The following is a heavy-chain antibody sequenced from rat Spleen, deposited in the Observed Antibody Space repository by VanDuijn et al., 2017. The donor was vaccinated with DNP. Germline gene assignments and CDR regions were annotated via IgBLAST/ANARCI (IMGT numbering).Heavy chain of an antibody. Sequence: QVHLKESGPGLVQPSQSLSLTCTVSGLSLTSNSVSWIRQPPGKGLEWMGVIWTGGSTDYNSALKSRLTISRDASKSQVFLKMNSLQTEDIATYYCARDNNYNWFTYWGQGTLVTVSS. CDR3: ARDNNYNWFTY. CDR1: GLSLTSNS. D-gene: IGHD1-10*01. V-gene: IGHV2-47*01. J-gene: IGHJ3*01. CDR2: IWTGGST.